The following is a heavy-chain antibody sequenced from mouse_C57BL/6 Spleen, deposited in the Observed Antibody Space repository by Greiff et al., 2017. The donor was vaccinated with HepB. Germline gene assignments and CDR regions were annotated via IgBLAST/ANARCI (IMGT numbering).Heavy chain of an antibody. CDR3: ARHKGLRRDWYFDV. V-gene: IGHV2-6-1*01. J-gene: IGHJ1*03. CDR2: IWSDGST. D-gene: IGHD2-4*01. CDR1: GFSLTSYG. Sequence: VMLVESGPGLVAPSQSLSITCTVSGFSLTSYGVHWVRQPPGKGLEWLVVIWSDGSTTYNSALKSRLSISKDNSKSQVFLKMNSLQTDDTAMYYCARHKGLRRDWYFDVWGTGTTVTVSS.